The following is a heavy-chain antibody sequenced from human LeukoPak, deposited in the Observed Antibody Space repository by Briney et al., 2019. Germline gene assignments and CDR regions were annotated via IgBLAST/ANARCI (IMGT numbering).Heavy chain of an antibody. CDR1: GGTFSSYA. Sequence: ASVKVSCKASGGTFSSYAINWVRQATGQGLEWMGWMNPNSGNTGYAQKFQGRVTMTRNTSISTAYMELSSLRSEDTAVYYCARYSSSSDGEDYFDYWGQGTLVTVSS. V-gene: IGHV1-8*02. CDR3: ARYSSSSDGEDYFDY. CDR2: MNPNSGNT. J-gene: IGHJ4*02. D-gene: IGHD6-6*01.